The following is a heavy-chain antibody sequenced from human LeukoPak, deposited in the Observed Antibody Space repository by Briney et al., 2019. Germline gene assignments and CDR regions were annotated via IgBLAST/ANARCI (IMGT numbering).Heavy chain of an antibody. J-gene: IGHJ4*02. Sequence: PGGSLRLSCAASGFTFSSYAMHWVRQAPGKGLEWVAVISYDGSNKYYADSVKGRFTISRDNSKNTLYLQMNSLRAEDTAVYYCAAGYCSSTSCYGPPPFDYWGQGTLVTVSS. D-gene: IGHD2-2*01. V-gene: IGHV3-30*04. CDR1: GFTFSSYA. CDR2: ISYDGSNK. CDR3: AAGYCSSTSCYGPPPFDY.